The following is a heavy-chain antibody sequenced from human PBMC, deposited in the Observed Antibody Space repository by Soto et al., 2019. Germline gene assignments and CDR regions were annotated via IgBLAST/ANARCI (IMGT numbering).Heavy chain of an antibody. D-gene: IGHD6-13*01. CDR2: IYPGDSDT. J-gene: IGHJ6*02. CDR3: ARSSAGRYYYYGMDV. Sequence: GESLKISCKGSGYSFTSYWIGWVRQMPGKGLEWMGIIYPGDSDTRYSPSFQGQVTISADKSISTAYLQWSSLKASDTAMYYCARSSAGRYYYYGMDVWGQGTTVTVSS. CDR1: GYSFTSYW. V-gene: IGHV5-51*01.